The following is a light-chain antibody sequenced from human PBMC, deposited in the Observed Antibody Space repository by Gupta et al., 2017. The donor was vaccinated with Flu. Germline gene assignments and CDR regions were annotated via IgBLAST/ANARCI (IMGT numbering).Light chain of an antibody. CDR1: QDIGTF. V-gene: IGKV1-39*01. J-gene: IGKJ4*01. CDR3: QPVYGSPPT. Sequence: PSSLSASVGDRVVITCRTSQDIGTFLNWYQQRPGGAPNLLIYTTSGLPSGVPSRFSGSGSASYFTLSISSLQPEDFATYYCQPVYGSPPTFGGGTKVEI. CDR2: TTS.